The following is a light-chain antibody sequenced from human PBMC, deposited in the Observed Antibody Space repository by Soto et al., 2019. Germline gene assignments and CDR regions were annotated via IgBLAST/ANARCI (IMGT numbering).Light chain of an antibody. CDR2: KAS. V-gene: IGKV1-5*03. CDR3: LQYNSYPWA. J-gene: IGKJ1*01. CDR1: QSLSSW. Sequence: DIQMTQSPSTLSASVGDRVTITCRASQSLSSWLAWYQQKPGKAPKLLIYKASSLESGVPSRFSGRGSGTEFTLTISSLQPDDFATYYCLQYNSYPWAFGQGTKVEIK.